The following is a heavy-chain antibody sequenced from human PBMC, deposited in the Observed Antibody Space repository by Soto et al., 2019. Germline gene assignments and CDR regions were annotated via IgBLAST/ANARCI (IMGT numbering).Heavy chain of an antibody. CDR2: SIPIFGTA. D-gene: IGHD6-13*01. V-gene: IGHV1-69*13. J-gene: IGHJ4*02. CDR1: GGTFSSYA. Sequence: ASVKVSCKASGGTFSSYAISWVRQAPGQGLEWMGGSIPIFGTANYAQKFQGRVTITADESTSTAYMELSSLRSEDTAVYYCARESEDSSNWRTYYFDYWGQGTLVTVSS. CDR3: ARESEDSSNWRTYYFDY.